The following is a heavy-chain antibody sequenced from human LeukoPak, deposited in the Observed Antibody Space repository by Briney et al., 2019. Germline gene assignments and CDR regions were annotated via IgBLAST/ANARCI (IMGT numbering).Heavy chain of an antibody. CDR2: INPNSGGT. Sequence: GASVKVSCKTSGYTFTGYYMHWVRQAPGQGLEWMGWINPNSGGTNYAQKFQGRVTMTRDTSISTAYMELSRLRSDNTAVYYCARLAAATPPVWFDPWGQGTLVTVSS. CDR3: ARLAAATPPVWFDP. D-gene: IGHD6-13*01. J-gene: IGHJ5*02. V-gene: IGHV1-2*02. CDR1: GYTFTGYY.